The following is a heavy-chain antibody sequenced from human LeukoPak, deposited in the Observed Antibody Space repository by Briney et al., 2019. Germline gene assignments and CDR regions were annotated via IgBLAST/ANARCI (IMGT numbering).Heavy chain of an antibody. CDR1: GFTFSNYA. V-gene: IGHV3-23*01. D-gene: IGHD6-19*01. CDR2: ISGGGGST. CDR3: AKGAYGYSSGWPFDY. Sequence: GGSLRLSCGASGFTFSNYAMSWVRQAPGKELEWVSVISGGGGSTYYADSVTGRFTVSRENSKNTLYLQMNSLRAEDTAVYYCAKGAYGYSSGWPFDYGGQGTLVTVSA. J-gene: IGHJ4*02.